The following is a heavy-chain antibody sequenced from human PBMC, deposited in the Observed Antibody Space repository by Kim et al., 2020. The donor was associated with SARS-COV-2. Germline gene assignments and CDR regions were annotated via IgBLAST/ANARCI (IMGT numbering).Heavy chain of an antibody. V-gene: IGHV1-2*02. CDR2: GT. CDR3: ARDIDYYFDY. J-gene: IGHJ4*02. D-gene: IGHD3-9*01. Sequence: GTNYAQKFQGRVTLTRDTAISTVYMEVNRLGSDDTAVYYCARDIDYYFDYWGQGTLVTVSS.